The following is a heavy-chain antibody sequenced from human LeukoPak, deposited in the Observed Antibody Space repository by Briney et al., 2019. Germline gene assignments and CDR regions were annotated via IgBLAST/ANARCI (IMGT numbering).Heavy chain of an antibody. CDR3: ARREGSDYDSSGYLDY. Sequence: GASVKVSCKASGYTFTSYYMHWVRQAPGQGLEWMGIINPSGGSTSYAQKFQGRVTMTRDTSTSTVYMELSSLRSEDTAVYYCARREGSDYDSSGYLDYWGHGALVTVSS. CDR2: INPSGGST. V-gene: IGHV1-46*01. J-gene: IGHJ4*01. CDR1: GYTFTSYY. D-gene: IGHD3-22*01.